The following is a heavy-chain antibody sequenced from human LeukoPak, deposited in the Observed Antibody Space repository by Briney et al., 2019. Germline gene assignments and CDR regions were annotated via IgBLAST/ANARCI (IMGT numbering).Heavy chain of an antibody. J-gene: IGHJ3*02. CDR1: GGSLSGHY. CDR3: GRGRVVRGGLEAYAFDI. Sequence: SETLSLTCTVSGGSLSGHYWNWIRQPPGQGLEWVAYVYYSGTTNSNPCLKRRVTISAARSKNQSSLTLASVAAADTAGYYCGRGRVVRGGLEAYAFDIWGQGAMVAVSS. V-gene: IGHV4-59*11. CDR2: VYYSGTT. D-gene: IGHD6-6*01.